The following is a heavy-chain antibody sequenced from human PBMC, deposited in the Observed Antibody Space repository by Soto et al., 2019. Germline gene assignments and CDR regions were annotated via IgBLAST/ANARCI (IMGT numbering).Heavy chain of an antibody. CDR3: AREWAIPSSTIFGVVITYYAFDI. Sequence: HPGGSLRLSCAASGFTFSSYGMHWVRQAPGKGLEWVAVIWYDGSNKYYADSVKGRFTISRDNSKNTLYLQMNSLRAEDTAVYYCAREWAIPSSTIFGVVITYYAFDIWGQGTMVTVSS. J-gene: IGHJ3*02. D-gene: IGHD3-3*01. V-gene: IGHV3-33*08. CDR2: IWYDGSNK. CDR1: GFTFSSYG.